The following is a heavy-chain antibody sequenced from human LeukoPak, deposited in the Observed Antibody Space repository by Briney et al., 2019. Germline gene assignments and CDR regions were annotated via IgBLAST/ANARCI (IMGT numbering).Heavy chain of an antibody. CDR2: FDPEYGET. CDR1: GYTLTELS. V-gene: IGHV1-24*01. D-gene: IGHD2-2*01. Sequence: ASVKASCKVSGYTLTELSMHWVRQAPGKGLEWMGGFDPEYGETSYAQKFQGRVTMTEDTSADTAYMELSSLRPEDTAVYYCATDLRCSSASCDGPHWFDPWGQGTLVTVSS. CDR3: ATDLRCSSASCDGPHWFDP. J-gene: IGHJ5*02.